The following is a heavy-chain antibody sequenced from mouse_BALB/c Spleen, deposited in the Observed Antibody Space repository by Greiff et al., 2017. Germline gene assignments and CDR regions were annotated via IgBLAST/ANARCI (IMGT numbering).Heavy chain of an antibody. D-gene: IGHD2-1*01. CDR3: AREEYGNYGDY. CDR2: IDPENGDT. Sequence: VQLQQSGAELVRSGASVKLSCTASGFNIKDYYMHWVKQRPEQGLEWIGWIDPENGDTEYAPKFQGKATMTADTSSNTAYLQLSSLTSEDSAVYYCAREEYGNYGDYWGQGTTLTVSS. J-gene: IGHJ2*01. V-gene: IGHV14-4*02. CDR1: GFNIKDYY.